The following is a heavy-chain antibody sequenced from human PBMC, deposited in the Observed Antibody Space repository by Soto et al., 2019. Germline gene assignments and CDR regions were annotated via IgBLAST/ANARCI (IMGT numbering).Heavy chain of an antibody. CDR2: IDPSDSYT. CDR1: GYIFTSYW. D-gene: IGHD2-2*01. Sequence: PGESLKISCKGSGYIFTSYWISWGLQMPGKVLEWMGRIDPSDSYTNYSPSFQGHVTISADKSISTAYLQWSSLKASDTAMCYCARRERYCSSTSCSYYYYYGMDVWGQGTTVTVSS. V-gene: IGHV5-10-1*01. J-gene: IGHJ6*02. CDR3: ARRERYCSSTSCSYYYYYGMDV.